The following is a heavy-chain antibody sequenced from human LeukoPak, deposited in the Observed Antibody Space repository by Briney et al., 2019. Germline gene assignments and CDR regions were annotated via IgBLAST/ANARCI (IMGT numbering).Heavy chain of an antibody. CDR2: ITDDGYNT. Sequence: PGGSLRLSCAASGFTLSSYSMNWVRQAPGKGLEWVSTITDDGYNTYSADSVKGRITFSRDNSKNTLSLQLRSLRAEDTAVYYCAKDLSYTSGASDHWGQGTLVTVSS. V-gene: IGHV3-23*01. CDR1: GFTLSSYS. D-gene: IGHD6-19*01. J-gene: IGHJ4*02. CDR3: AKDLSYTSGASDH.